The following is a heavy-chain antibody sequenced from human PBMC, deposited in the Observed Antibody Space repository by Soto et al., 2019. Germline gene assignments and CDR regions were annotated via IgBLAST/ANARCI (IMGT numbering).Heavy chain of an antibody. CDR2: IIPIFGTA. CDR3: ARVAPAKDIVGEVDATNHWYFDL. D-gene: IGHD2-15*01. J-gene: IGHJ2*01. CDR1: GGTFSSYA. V-gene: IGHV1-69*01. Sequence: QVQLVQSGAEVKKPGSSVKVSCKASGGTFSSYAISWVRQAPGHGLEWMGGIIPIFGTANYAQKFQGRVTISADESKGTAYMELRSLRSEDTAVYYCARVAPAKDIVGEVDATNHWYFDLWGRGTQVTVSS.